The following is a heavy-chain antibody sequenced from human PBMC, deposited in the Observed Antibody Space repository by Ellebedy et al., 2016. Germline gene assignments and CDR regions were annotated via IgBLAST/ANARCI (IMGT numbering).Heavy chain of an antibody. CDR1: GFTFSSYG. CDR2: IWYDGSNK. CDR3: ASGVAVTTRYNSNFDY. V-gene: IGHV3-33*01. D-gene: IGHD4-17*01. J-gene: IGHJ4*02. Sequence: GESLKISCAASGFTFSSYGMHWVRQAPGKGLEWVAVIWYDGSNKYYADSVKGRFTISRDNSKNTLYLQMNSLRAEDTAVYYCASGVAVTTRYNSNFDYWGQGTLVTVSS.